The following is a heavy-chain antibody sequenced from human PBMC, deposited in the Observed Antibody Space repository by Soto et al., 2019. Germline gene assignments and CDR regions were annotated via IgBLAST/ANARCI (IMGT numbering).Heavy chain of an antibody. J-gene: IGHJ4*02. Sequence: VQLVESGGGLVQPGGSLRLSCAASGFTLSNYWMTWVRQAPGKGLEWVANINKDGSQKNYVDSVKGRFTIARDNGQNSLPLQMNSLRVEDTAVYYCVRELGLAYWGQGALVTVSS. CDR3: VRELGLAY. V-gene: IGHV3-7*03. CDR2: INKDGSQK. CDR1: GFTLSNYW. D-gene: IGHD7-27*01.